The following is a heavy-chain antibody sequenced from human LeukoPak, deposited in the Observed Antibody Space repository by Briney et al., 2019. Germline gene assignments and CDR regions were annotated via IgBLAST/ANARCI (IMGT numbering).Heavy chain of an antibody. J-gene: IGHJ5*02. CDR1: GYTFTTYY. D-gene: IGHD6-19*01. V-gene: IGHV1-46*01. Sequence: ASVKVSCKASGYTFTTYYMHWVRQAPGQGLEWMGVINPSGGRTSYAQKFQGRVTMTRDTSTSTVYMELSSLRSEDTAMYYCASRDSSGWYEEAWGQGTLVTVSS. CDR3: ASRDSSGWYEEA. CDR2: INPSGGRT.